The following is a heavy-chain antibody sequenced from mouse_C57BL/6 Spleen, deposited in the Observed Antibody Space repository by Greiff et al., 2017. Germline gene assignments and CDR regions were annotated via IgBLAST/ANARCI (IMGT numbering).Heavy chain of an antibody. J-gene: IGHJ3*01. CDR2: IYPGDGDT. CDR3: ARWGYYYGSSKGAWFAY. Sequence: QVQLKESGAELVKPGASVKISCKASGYAFSSYWMNWVKQRPGKGLEWIGQIYPGDGDTNYNGKFKGKATLTADKSSSTAYMQLSSLTSEDSAVYFCARWGYYYGSSKGAWFAYWGQGTLVTVSA. CDR1: GYAFSSYW. D-gene: IGHD1-1*01. V-gene: IGHV1-80*01.